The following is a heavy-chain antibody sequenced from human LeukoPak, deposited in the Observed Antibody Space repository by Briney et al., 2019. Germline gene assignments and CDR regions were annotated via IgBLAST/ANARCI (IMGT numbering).Heavy chain of an antibody. CDR2: IYSGGST. CDR3: ARDLSPLLSIPYYYYYYYMDV. Sequence: GGSLRLSCAASGFTVSSKYMNWVRQAPGKGLEWVSVIYSGGSTYYADSVKGRFTISRDNSKNTLYLQMNSLRGEDTAVYYCARDLSPLLSIPYYYYYYYMDVWGKGTTVTISS. J-gene: IGHJ6*03. CDR1: GFTVSSKY. D-gene: IGHD2-2*02. V-gene: IGHV3-53*01.